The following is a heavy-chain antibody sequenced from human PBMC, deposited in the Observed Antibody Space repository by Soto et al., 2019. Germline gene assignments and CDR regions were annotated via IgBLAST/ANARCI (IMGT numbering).Heavy chain of an antibody. CDR2: ISGSGGST. Sequence: GGSLRLSCAASGFTFSSYAMSWVRQAPGKGLEWVSAISGSGGSTYYADSVKGRFTISRDNSKNTLYLQMNSLRAEDMAVYYCAKSLELTTYYFDYWGQGTLVTVSS. V-gene: IGHV3-23*01. CDR3: AKSLELTTYYFDY. CDR1: GFTFSSYA. D-gene: IGHD1-1*01. J-gene: IGHJ4*02.